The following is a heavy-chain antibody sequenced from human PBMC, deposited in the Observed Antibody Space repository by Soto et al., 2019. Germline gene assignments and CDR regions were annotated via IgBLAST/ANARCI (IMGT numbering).Heavy chain of an antibody. Sequence: GSGPTLVNTTQTLTLTCTFSGFSLSTSGRCVSWIRQPPGKALEWLALIDWDDDKYYSTSLKTRITISKDTSKNQVVLTMTNMDPVDTATYYCARSQYYDFWSGYYLGNRYFDYWGQGTLVTVSS. V-gene: IGHV2-70*01. CDR3: ARSQYYDFWSGYYLGNRYFDY. CDR2: IDWDDDK. J-gene: IGHJ4*02. D-gene: IGHD3-3*01. CDR1: GFSLSTSGRC.